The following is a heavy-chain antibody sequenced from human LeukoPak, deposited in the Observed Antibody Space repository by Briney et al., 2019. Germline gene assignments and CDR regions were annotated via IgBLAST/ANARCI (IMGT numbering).Heavy chain of an antibody. CDR2: IYPSGST. Sequence: GGSLRPSCTSSGFTVSSNYMSWVRQAPGKELEWVSLIYPSGSTYYTDSVKGRFTISGDNTENTLYLQMNGLTAEDAAMYYCARVRFGGTFDLWGQGTMVTVSS. D-gene: IGHD4-23*01. V-gene: IGHV3-53*01. J-gene: IGHJ3*01. CDR1: GFTVSSNY. CDR3: ARVRFGGTFDL.